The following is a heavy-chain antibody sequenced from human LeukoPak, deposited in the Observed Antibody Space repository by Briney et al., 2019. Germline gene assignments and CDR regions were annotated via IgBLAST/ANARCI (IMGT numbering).Heavy chain of an antibody. Sequence: QAGGSLRLSCSASGFTLRAYTVHRVRQAPGKGLEWVAVISYDGNNRYYADSVKGRFAISRDSSKNTVHLQMSSLRTEDTAVYYCARQAQTPVTTYSIAGSVDYWGQGTLVTVSS. V-gene: IGHV3-30*09. D-gene: IGHD4-17*01. CDR2: ISYDGNNR. J-gene: IGHJ4*02. CDR3: ARQAQTPVTTYSIAGSVDY. CDR1: GFTLRAYT.